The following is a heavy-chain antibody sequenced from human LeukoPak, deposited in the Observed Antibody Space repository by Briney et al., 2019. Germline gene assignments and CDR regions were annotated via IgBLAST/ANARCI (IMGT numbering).Heavy chain of an antibody. Sequence: GGSLRLSCAASGFTFSSYGMHWVRQAPGKGLEWVAFIRYDGSNKYYADSVKGRFTISRDNSKNTLYLQMNSLRAEDTAVYYCARDLRDYYDSSGPEYFQHWGQGTLVTVSS. CDR3: ARDLRDYYDSSGPEYFQH. CDR1: GFTFSSYG. V-gene: IGHV3-30*02. D-gene: IGHD3-22*01. CDR2: IRYDGSNK. J-gene: IGHJ1*01.